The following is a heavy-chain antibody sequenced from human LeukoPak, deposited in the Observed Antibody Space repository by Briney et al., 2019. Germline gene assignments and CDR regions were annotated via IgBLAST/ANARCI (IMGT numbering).Heavy chain of an antibody. D-gene: IGHD5-18*01. CDR1: GFTFSSYG. Sequence: GGLHRLSCAASGFTFSSYGMHWVRQAPGKGLEWVAVISYDGSNKYYADSVKGRCTISRDNSKNTLYLQMNSLRAEDTAVYYCAKDRRGYSYGYCHFDYWGQGPLVNV. CDR2: ISYDGSNK. CDR3: AKDRRGYSYGYCHFDY. V-gene: IGHV3-30*18. J-gene: IGHJ4*02.